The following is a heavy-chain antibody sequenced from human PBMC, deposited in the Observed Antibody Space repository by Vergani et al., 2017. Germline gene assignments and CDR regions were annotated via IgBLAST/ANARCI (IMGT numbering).Heavy chain of an antibody. V-gene: IGHV1-69*01. CDR1: GGTFSSYA. D-gene: IGHD3-10*01. CDR3: ASGDTMVRGGIITGYYCYMDV. Sequence: QVQLVQSGAEVKKPGSSVKVSCKASGGTFSSYAISWVRQAPGQGLEWMGGIIPIFGTANYAQKFQGRVTITADESTSTAYMELSSLVSEDTAVYYCASGDTMVRGGIITGYYCYMDVWGKGTTVTVSS. CDR2: IIPIFGTA. J-gene: IGHJ6*03.